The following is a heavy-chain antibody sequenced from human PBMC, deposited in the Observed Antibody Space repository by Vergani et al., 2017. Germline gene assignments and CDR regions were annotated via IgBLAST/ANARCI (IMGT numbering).Heavy chain of an antibody. Sequence: QVQLQQWGAGLLKPSETLSLTCAVYGGSFSGYYWSWIRQHPGKGLEWIGEINHSGSTNYNPSLKSRVTISVDTSKNQFSLKLSSVTAADTAVYYCARGARGLWLSYWGQGTLVTVSS. J-gene: IGHJ4*02. V-gene: IGHV4-34*01. CDR1: GGSFSGYY. D-gene: IGHD5-18*01. CDR3: ARGARGLWLSY. CDR2: INHSGST.